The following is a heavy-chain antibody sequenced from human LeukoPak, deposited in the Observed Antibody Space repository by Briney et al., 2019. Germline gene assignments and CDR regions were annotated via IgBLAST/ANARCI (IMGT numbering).Heavy chain of an antibody. CDR3: ARFVTGLWSGYPNWFDP. J-gene: IGHJ5*02. CDR2: IYYSGST. CDR1: GGSTSSSSYY. D-gene: IGHD3-3*01. V-gene: IGHV4-39*07. Sequence: QASETLSLTCTVSGGSTSSSSYYWGWIRQPPGKGLEWIGSIYYSGSTNYNPSLKSRVTISVDTSKNQFSLKLSSVTAADTAAYYCARFVTGLWSGYPNWFDPWGQGTLVTVSS.